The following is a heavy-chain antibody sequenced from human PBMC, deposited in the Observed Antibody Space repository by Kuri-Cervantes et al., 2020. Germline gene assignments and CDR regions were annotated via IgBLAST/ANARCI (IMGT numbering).Heavy chain of an antibody. D-gene: IGHD3-22*01. Sequence: GSLRLSCAASGFTFSGSAMHWVRQASGKGLEWVGRIRSKANSYATAYAASVKGRFTISRDDSKNTAYLQMNSLKTEDTAVYYCTTRITMIVGLRDYWGQGTLVTVSS. CDR1: GFTFSGSA. CDR3: TTRITMIVGLRDY. J-gene: IGHJ4*02. CDR2: IRSKANSYAT. V-gene: IGHV3-73*01.